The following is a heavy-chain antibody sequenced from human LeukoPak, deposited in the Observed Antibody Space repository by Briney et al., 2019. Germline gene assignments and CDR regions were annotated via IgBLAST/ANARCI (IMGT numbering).Heavy chain of an antibody. J-gene: IGHJ6*03. V-gene: IGHV4-61*05. CDR1: GGSIRTTGYY. D-gene: IGHD6-19*01. CDR3: ARSLVAGDFYYYYYYMDV. Sequence: SETLSLTCTVSGGSIRTTGYYWGWIGQPPGKGLEWIGYIYCSGSTNYNPSLKSRVTISVDTSKNQFSLKLSSVTAADTAVYYCARSLVAGDFYYYYYYMDVWGKGTTVTISS. CDR2: IYCSGST.